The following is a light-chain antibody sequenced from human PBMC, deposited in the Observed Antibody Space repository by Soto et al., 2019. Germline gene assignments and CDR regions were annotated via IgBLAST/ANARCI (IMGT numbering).Light chain of an antibody. Sequence: EIVLTQSPGTLSLSPGERATLSCRASQSVSSSYLAWYQQKPGQAPRLLIYGASSRATGIPDRFSGSGSGKAFTLTISRLEHKDFAVYYCQQYGSPRTFGQGTKV. J-gene: IGKJ1*01. CDR2: GAS. CDR3: QQYGSPRT. V-gene: IGKV3-20*01. CDR1: QSVSSSY.